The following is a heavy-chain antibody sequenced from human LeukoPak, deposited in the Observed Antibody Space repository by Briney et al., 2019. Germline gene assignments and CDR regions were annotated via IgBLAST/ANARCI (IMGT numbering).Heavy chain of an antibody. CDR3: AREWGRIAVAGGPGY. CDR1: GFIFSNYG. CDR2: IWYDGQTK. D-gene: IGHD6-19*01. J-gene: IGHJ4*02. V-gene: IGHV3-33*01. Sequence: PGESLRLSCAASGFIFSNYGMHWVRQAPGKGLEWLSLIWYDGQTKFYADSVKGRFTISRDDSGNTLFLHMTSLRVEDTAVYYCAREWGRIAVAGGPGYWGQGALVTVSS.